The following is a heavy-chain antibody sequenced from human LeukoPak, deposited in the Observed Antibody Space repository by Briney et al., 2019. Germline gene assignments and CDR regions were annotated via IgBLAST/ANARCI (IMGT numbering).Heavy chain of an antibody. CDR1: GGSISSSSYY. V-gene: IGHV4-39*07. D-gene: IGHD3-22*01. CDR3: ARREYYYDSSEFDY. CDR2: IYYSGST. Sequence: SETLSLTCTVSGGSISSSSYYWGWIRQPPGKGLEWIGSIYYSGSTYYNPSLKSRVTISVDTSKNQFSLKLSSVTAADTAVYYCARREYYYDSSEFDYWGQGTLVTVSS. J-gene: IGHJ4*02.